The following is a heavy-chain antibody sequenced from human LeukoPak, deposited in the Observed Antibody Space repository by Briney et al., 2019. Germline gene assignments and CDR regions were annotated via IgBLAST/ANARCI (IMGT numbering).Heavy chain of an antibody. CDR3: AGSDYGDYAGAFDI. V-gene: IGHV3-21*01. CDR2: IISSSSYI. CDR1: GFTFSSYS. Sequence: GGSLRLSCAASGFTFSSYSMNWVRQAPGKGLEWVSSIISSSSYIYYADSVKGRFTISRDNAKNSLYLQMNSLRAEDTALYYCAGSDYGDYAGAFDIWGQGTMVTVSS. D-gene: IGHD4-17*01. J-gene: IGHJ3*02.